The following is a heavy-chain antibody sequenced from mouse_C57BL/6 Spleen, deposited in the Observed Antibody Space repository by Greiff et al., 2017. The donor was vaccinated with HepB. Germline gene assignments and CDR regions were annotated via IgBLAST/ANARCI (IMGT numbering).Heavy chain of an antibody. CDR2: IWGGGST. V-gene: IGHV2-9*01. Sequence: VKVVESGPGLVAPSQRLSITCTVSGFSFTSYGVDWVRQPPGKGLEWLGVIWGGGSTNYNSALMSRLSISKDNSKSQVFLKMNSLQTDDTAMYYCAKHGSSGYGDYAMDYWGQGTSVTVSS. J-gene: IGHJ4*01. CDR1: GFSFTSYG. CDR3: AKHGSSGYGDYAMDY. D-gene: IGHD3-2*02.